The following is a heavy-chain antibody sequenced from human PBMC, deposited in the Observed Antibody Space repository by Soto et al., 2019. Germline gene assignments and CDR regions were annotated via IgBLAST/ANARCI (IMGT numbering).Heavy chain of an antibody. CDR3: ARLFYDTSGYPFDY. CDR1: GFSLSTSGVG. J-gene: IGHJ4*02. D-gene: IGHD3-22*01. CDR2: IYWDDDK. Sequence: QITLKESGPTLVKPTQTLTLTCTFSGFSLSTSGVGVGWIRQPPGKALECLTLIYWDDDKRYSPSLKSRITITKDTSKNQVVLTMTNMDPVDTATYYCARLFYDTSGYPFDYWGQGTLVTVSS. V-gene: IGHV2-5*02.